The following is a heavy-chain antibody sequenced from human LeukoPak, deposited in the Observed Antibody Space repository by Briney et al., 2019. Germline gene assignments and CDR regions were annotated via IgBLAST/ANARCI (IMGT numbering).Heavy chain of an antibody. CDR2: IRYDGSNK. V-gene: IGHV3-30*02. CDR3: AKDERNWNYNLASQTYD. Sequence: GGSLRLSCAAPGFTFSSYGMHWVRQAPGKGLEWVAFIRYDGSNKYYADSVKGRFTISRDNSKNTLYLQMSSLRAEDTAVYYCAKDERNWNYNLASQTYDWGQGTLVTVSS. J-gene: IGHJ4*02. CDR1: GFTFSSYG. D-gene: IGHD1-7*01.